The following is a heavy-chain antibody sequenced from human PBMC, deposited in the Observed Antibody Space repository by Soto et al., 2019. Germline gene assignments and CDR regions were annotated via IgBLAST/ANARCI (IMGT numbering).Heavy chain of an antibody. CDR2: IYYSGST. J-gene: IGHJ4*02. CDR3: ARISSSLDY. V-gene: IGHV4-39*01. CDR1: GGSLSSSSSY. Sequence: SETLSLTCTVSGGSLSSSSSYWGWIRQPPGKGLEWIGTIYYSGSTYYNPSLKSRVTMFIDTSKNQFFLILSSVTASDTAVYYCARISSSLDYWGQGTLVTVSS. D-gene: IGHD6-6*01.